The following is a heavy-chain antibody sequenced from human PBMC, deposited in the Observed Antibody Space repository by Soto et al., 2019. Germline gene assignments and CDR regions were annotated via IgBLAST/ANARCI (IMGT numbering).Heavy chain of an antibody. J-gene: IGHJ4*02. CDR2: INHRGST. CDR3: ARGKTYCTGGSCYEQFDY. Sequence: QVQLQLWGAGLFKPSETLSLTCAVYGGSFSDYYWSWIRQPPGKGLEWIGQINHRGSTNYNPSLKGRVTISIDTSKNQFSLKLNSVTAADTAVYYCARGKTYCTGGSCYEQFDYWGQGTLVTVSS. D-gene: IGHD2-15*01. CDR1: GGSFSDYY. V-gene: IGHV4-34*01.